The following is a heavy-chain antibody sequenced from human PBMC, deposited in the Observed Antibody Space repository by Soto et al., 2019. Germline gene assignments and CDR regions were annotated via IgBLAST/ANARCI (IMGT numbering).Heavy chain of an antibody. CDR3: ARDEGVVTAIRPAEYFPH. J-gene: IGHJ1*01. CDR1: GFTFSSYW. CDR2: INSDGSST. V-gene: IGHV3-74*01. D-gene: IGHD2-21*02. Sequence: EVQLVESGGGLVQPGGSLRLSCAASGFTFSSYWMHWVRQAPGKGLVWVSRINSDGSSTSYADSVKGRFTISRDNAKNTLYLQMNSRRAEDTAVYYCARDEGVVTAIRPAEYFPHWGQGTLVTVSS.